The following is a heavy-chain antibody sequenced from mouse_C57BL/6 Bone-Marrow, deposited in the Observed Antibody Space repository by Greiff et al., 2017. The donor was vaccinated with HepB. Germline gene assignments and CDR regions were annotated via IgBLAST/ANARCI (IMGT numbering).Heavy chain of an antibody. CDR3: ARRAVEFFAY. CDR1: GYTFTSYW. D-gene: IGHD1-1*01. Sequence: QVQLQQPGAELVKPGASVKLSCKASGYTFTSYWMHWVKQRPGQGLEWIGMIHPNSGSTNYNEKFKSKSTLTVDKSSSTAYMQLSSLTSEDSAVYYCARRAVEFFAYWGQGTLVTVSA. V-gene: IGHV1-64*01. J-gene: IGHJ3*01. CDR2: IHPNSGST.